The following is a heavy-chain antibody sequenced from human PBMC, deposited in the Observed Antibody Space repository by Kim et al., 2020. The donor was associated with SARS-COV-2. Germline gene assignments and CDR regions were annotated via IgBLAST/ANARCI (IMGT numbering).Heavy chain of an antibody. D-gene: IGHD6-25*01. V-gene: IGHV3-66*01. Sequence: TDYPDSVKGRFTISRDNSKNTLYLQMNSLRAEDTAVYYCARDHGSGGIDPWGQGTLVTVSS. CDR2: T. J-gene: IGHJ5*02. CDR3: ARDHGSGGIDP.